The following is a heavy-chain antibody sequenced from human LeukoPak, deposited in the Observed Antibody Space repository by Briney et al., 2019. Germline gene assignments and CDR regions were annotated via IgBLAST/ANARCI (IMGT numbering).Heavy chain of an antibody. CDR3: ARGEAWFGELLPPYNWFDP. CDR2: ISAYNGNT. J-gene: IGHJ5*02. V-gene: IGHV1-18*01. CDR1: GYTFTNYG. D-gene: IGHD3-10*01. Sequence: ASVKVSCKASGYTFTNYGISWVRQAPGQGLEWMGWISAYNGNTNYAQKLQGRVTMTTDTSTSTAYMELRSLRSDDTAVYYCARGEAWFGELLPPYNWFDPWGQGTLVTVSS.